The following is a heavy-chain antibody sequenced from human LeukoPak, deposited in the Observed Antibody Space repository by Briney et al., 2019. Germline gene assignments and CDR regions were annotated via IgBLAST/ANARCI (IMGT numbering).Heavy chain of an antibody. CDR2: IRYDGSNK. J-gene: IGHJ4*02. V-gene: IGHV3-33*06. Sequence: GGSLRLSCAASGFTFSSYGMHWVRQAPGKGLEWVAVIRYDGSNKYYADSVKGRFTISRDNSKNTLYLQMNSLRAEDTAVYYCAKERLGYCSGGSCYVFDYWGQGTLVTVSS. CDR1: GFTFSSYG. CDR3: AKERLGYCSGGSCYVFDY. D-gene: IGHD2-15*01.